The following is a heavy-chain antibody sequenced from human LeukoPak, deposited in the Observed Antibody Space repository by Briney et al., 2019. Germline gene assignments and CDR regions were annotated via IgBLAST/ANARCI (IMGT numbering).Heavy chain of an antibody. CDR1: GYTFTSYD. CDR2: MNPNSGNT. V-gene: IGHV1-8*01. Sequence: GASVKVSCKASGYTFTSYDINWVRQATGQGLEWMGWMNPNSGNTDYAQKFQGRVTMTRNTSISTAYMELSSLRSEDTAVYYCGRVNSGWQYYYYYYYMDVWGKGTTVTVSS. D-gene: IGHD6-19*01. CDR3: GRVNSGWQYYYYYYYMDV. J-gene: IGHJ6*03.